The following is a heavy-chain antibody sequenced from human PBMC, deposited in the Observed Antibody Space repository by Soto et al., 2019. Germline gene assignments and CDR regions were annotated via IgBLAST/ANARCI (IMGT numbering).Heavy chain of an antibody. CDR2: IYYSGIT. Sequence: SETLSLTCTVSGGSISNYYWSWIRQPPGKGLEWIGYIYYSGITKYKPSLKSRVTISVDTSKNQFSLKVSSATAADTAVYYCARHSNRNYGLYYFDYWGLGALVTVSS. J-gene: IGHJ4*02. D-gene: IGHD4-4*01. V-gene: IGHV4-59*08. CDR3: ARHSNRNYGLYYFDY. CDR1: GGSISNYY.